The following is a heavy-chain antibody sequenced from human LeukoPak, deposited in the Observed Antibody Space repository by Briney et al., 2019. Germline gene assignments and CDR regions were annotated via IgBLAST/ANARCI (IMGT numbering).Heavy chain of an antibody. V-gene: IGHV1-18*01. J-gene: IGHJ4*02. CDR2: ISAYNANT. Sequence: ASVKVSCKASGYSFTTFGISWVRQAPGQGLEWMGWISAYNANTNYALKLQGRVTMTTDTSTSTAYMELRSLRSDDTAVYYCARDYCSSTSCYFDYWGQGTLVTVSS. D-gene: IGHD2-2*01. CDR1: GYSFTTFG. CDR3: ARDYCSSTSCYFDY.